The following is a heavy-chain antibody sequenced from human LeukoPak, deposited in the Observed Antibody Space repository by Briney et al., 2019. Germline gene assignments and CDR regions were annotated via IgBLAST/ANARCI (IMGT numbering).Heavy chain of an antibody. D-gene: IGHD4-17*01. CDR3: ARGHGDPLFDF. CDR1: RGSIRSYY. J-gene: IGHJ4*02. Sequence: PSETLSLTCTVSRGSIRSYYWSWIRQPPGKGLEWIGYISYSGSSNYSPPLKSRVTISVDTSKKQFSLKLSSVTAADTAVYYCARGHGDPLFDFWGQAILVTVSS. V-gene: IGHV4-59*01. CDR2: ISYSGSS.